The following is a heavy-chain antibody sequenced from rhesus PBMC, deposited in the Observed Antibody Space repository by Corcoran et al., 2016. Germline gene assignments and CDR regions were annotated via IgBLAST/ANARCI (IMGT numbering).Heavy chain of an antibody. Sequence: EVQLVQSGAEVKRPGESLKISCKTSGYSFTSYWISWVRQMTGKGLEWMGAIDPSDSDNRYNPSLQGQVTISADKSISTAYLQWSRLKASDTATYYCAKHLQGGIAAAGSYGLDSWGQGVVVTVSS. D-gene: IGHD6-31*01. CDR3: AKHLQGGIAAAGSYGLDS. CDR1: GYSFTSYW. J-gene: IGHJ6*01. CDR2: IDPSDSDN. V-gene: IGHV5-20*01.